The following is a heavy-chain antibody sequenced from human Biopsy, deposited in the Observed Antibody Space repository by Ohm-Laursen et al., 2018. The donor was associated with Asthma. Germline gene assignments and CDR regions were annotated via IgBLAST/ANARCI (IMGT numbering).Heavy chain of an antibody. CDR2: INSVFGTT. CDR3: ARKAGSCISRTCYSLDF. J-gene: IGHJ4*02. Sequence: SSVKVSCKSLGGTFNTYVTGWVRQAPGQGLEWMGGINSVFGTTTYPQKFQDRVTITADDSTSTVYMELSSLRSEDTAVYYCARKAGSCISRTCYSLDFWGQGTLVIVSS. CDR1: GGTFNTYV. D-gene: IGHD2-2*01. V-gene: IGHV1-69*01.